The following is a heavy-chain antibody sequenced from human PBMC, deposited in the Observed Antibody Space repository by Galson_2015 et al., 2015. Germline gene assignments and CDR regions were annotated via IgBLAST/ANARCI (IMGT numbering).Heavy chain of an antibody. CDR3: ARDPAAIARGAAGNRPSPKQPNWFDP. CDR2: TYYSSKWYD. Sequence: CAISGDSVSSNSAAWNWIRQSPSRGLEWLGRTYYSSKWYDDYAVSVKSRITINPDTSKNQFSLQLNSVTPEDTAVYYCARDPAAIARGAAGNRPSPKQPNWFDPWGQGTLVTVSS. J-gene: IGHJ5*02. D-gene: IGHD6-13*01. CDR1: GDSVSSNSAA. V-gene: IGHV6-1*01.